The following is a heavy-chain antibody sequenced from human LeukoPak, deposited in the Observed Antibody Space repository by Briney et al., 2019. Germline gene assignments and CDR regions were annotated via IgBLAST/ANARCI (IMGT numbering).Heavy chain of an antibody. CDR3: ARDDLDYGSGSPPRN. D-gene: IGHD3-10*01. CDR1: GGSFSGYY. CDR2: INHSGST. Sequence: PSETLSLTCAVSGGSFSGYYWSWIRQPPGKGLEWIGEINHSGSTNYNPSLKSRVTISVDTSKNQFSLKLSSVTAADTAVYYCARDDLDYGSGSPPRNWGQGTLVTVSS. V-gene: IGHV4-34*01. J-gene: IGHJ4*02.